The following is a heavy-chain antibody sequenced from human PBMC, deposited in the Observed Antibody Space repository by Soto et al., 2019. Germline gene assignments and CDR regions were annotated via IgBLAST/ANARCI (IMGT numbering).Heavy chain of an antibody. V-gene: IGHV3-23*01. J-gene: IGHJ4*02. D-gene: IGHD3-3*01. CDR1: GFTFSSYA. CDR3: AKGGLLRGNVLRFLEWLSDY. CDR2: ISGSGGST. Sequence: EVQLLESGGGLVQPGGSLRLSCAASGFTFSSYAMSWVRQAPGKGLEWVSAISGSGGSTYYADSVKGRFTISRDNSKNTRYLQMNSLRAEDTAVYYCAKGGLLRGNVLRFLEWLSDYWGQGTLVTVSS.